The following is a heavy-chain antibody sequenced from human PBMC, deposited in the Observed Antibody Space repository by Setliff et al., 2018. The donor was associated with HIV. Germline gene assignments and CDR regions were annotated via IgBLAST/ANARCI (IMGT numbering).Heavy chain of an antibody. Sequence: PSETLSLTCAVYGGSFSGYCWSWIRQPPGKGLEWIGEIQHSGRINYNPSLRSRVTTSVDTSKNQFSLKLSSVTAADTAVYYCARGAELLWFGELHNIPYFDYWGQGTLVTVSS. CDR3: ARGAELLWFGELHNIPYFDY. J-gene: IGHJ4*02. D-gene: IGHD3-10*01. CDR1: GGSFSGYC. V-gene: IGHV4-34*01. CDR2: IQHSGRI.